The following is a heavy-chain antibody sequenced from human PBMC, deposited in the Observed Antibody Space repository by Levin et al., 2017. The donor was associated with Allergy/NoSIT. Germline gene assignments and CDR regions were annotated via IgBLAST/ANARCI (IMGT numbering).Heavy chain of an antibody. D-gene: IGHD2-2*01. CDR3: ARENFDCSRTTCYDNS. CDR2: IYYSGRT. Sequence: PSETLSLTCTVSGGSINSKDYYWSWIRQPPGKGLEWIGHIYYSGRTYLNPSLQSRVTISVDTLKNQFSLKLSSVTAADTAVYLCARENFDCSRTTCYDNSWGQGTLVTVSS. V-gene: IGHV4-30-4*08. J-gene: IGHJ5*02. CDR1: GGSINSKDYY.